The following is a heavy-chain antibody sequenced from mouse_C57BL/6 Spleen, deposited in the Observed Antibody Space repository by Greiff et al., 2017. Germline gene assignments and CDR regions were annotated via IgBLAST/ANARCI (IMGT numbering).Heavy chain of an antibody. D-gene: IGHD2-1*01. J-gene: IGHJ2*01. CDR2: IDPSDSYT. CDR3: ARGGNPSYFDY. Sequence: VQLQQPGAELVLPGASVKLSCKASGYTFTSYWMHWVKQRPGQGLEWIGEIDPSDSYTNYNQKFKGKSTLTVDKSSSTAYMQLSSLTSEDSAVYYCARGGNPSYFDYWGQGTTLTVSS. CDR1: GYTFTSYW. V-gene: IGHV1-69*01.